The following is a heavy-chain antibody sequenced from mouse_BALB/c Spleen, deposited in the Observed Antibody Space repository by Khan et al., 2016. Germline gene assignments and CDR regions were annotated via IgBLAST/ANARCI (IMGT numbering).Heavy chain of an antibody. CDR3: ARVRRAVDY. CDR1: GFTFSTYA. Sequence: EVELVESGGGLVQPGGSLKLSCAASGFTFSTYAMSWVRQTPDKRLELVATINSNGGSTYYPDNVKGRFTISRDNAKNTLYLQMSSLKSEATAMYYCARVRRAVDYWGQGTSVTVSS. J-gene: IGHJ4*01. CDR2: INSNGGST. V-gene: IGHV5-6-3*01. D-gene: IGHD2-14*01.